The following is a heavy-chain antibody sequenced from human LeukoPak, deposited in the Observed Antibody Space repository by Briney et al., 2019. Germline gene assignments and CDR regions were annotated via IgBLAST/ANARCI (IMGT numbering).Heavy chain of an antibody. D-gene: IGHD3-22*01. CDR2: INPNSGGT. J-gene: IGHJ4*02. CDR3: AREYYDSSGHPGGDY. CDR1: GYTFTSYG. V-gene: IGHV1-2*02. Sequence: ASVKVSCKASGYTFTSYGISWVRQAPGQGLEWMGWINPNSGGTNYAQKFQGRVTMTRDTSISTAYMELSRLRSDDTAVYCCAREYYDSSGHPGGDYWGQGTLVTVSS.